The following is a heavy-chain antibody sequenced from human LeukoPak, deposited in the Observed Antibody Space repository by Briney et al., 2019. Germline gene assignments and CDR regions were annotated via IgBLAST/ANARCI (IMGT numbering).Heavy chain of an antibody. Sequence: SETLSLTCTVSGGSISSHYWSWIRQPPGKGLEWIGYIYYSGSTNYNPSLKSRVTITVDTSKNQFSLKLSSVTAADTAVYYCARGRSTPAPWGQGTLVTVSS. CDR2: IYYSGST. CDR3: ARGRSTPAP. V-gene: IGHV4-59*11. J-gene: IGHJ5*02. CDR1: GGSISSHY. D-gene: IGHD6-13*01.